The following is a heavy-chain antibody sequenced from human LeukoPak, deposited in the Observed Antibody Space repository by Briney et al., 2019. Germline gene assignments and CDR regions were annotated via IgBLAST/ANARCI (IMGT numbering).Heavy chain of an antibody. CDR2: ISSSSSTI. V-gene: IGHV3-48*04. Sequence: GGSLRLSCAASGFTFSSYSTNWVRQAPGKGLEWVSYISSSSSTIYYADSVKGRFTISRDNAKNSLYLQMNSLRAEDTAVYYCARGFMDYYDSSGYYYIDYWGQGTLVTVSS. D-gene: IGHD3-22*01. J-gene: IGHJ4*02. CDR3: ARGFMDYYDSSGYYYIDY. CDR1: GFTFSSYS.